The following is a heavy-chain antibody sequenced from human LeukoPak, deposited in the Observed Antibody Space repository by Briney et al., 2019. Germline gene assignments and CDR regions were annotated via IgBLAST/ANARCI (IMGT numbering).Heavy chain of an antibody. J-gene: IGHJ6*02. D-gene: IGHD2-2*01. V-gene: IGHV3-7*01. CDR3: ANGYCSSTSCHRDRRGMDV. CDR1: GFTFSNFW. CDR2: IKQDETEK. Sequence: GGSLRLSCTASGFTFSNFWMGWVRQAPGKGLEWVANIKQDETEKFYVGSVKGRFTISRDNAKNSLYLQMNSLRVEDTAVYYCANGYCSSTSCHRDRRGMDVWGQGTTVTVSS.